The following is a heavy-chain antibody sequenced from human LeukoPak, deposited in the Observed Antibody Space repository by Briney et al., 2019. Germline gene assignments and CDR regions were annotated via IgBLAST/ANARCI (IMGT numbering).Heavy chain of an antibody. Sequence: PGGSLRLSCTASGFTFGDYAMSWFRQAPGKGLELVGFIRSKAYGGTTEYAASMRGRFTISRDDSKSIAYLQMNSLKTEDTAVYYCTKDYGYNGYVGAFDIWGQGTMVTVSS. V-gene: IGHV3-49*03. CDR1: GFTFGDYA. D-gene: IGHD5-12*01. CDR2: IRSKAYGGTT. J-gene: IGHJ3*02. CDR3: TKDYGYNGYVGAFDI.